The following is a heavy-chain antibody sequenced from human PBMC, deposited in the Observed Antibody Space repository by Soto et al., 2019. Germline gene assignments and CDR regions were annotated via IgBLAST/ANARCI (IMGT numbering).Heavy chain of an antibody. Sequence: GGSLRLSCAASGFTFSSYSMNWVRQAPGKGLEWVSYISSSSSTIYYADSVKGRFTISRDNAKNSLYLQMNSLRAEDTAVYYCASSVGIYYYMDVWGKGTTVTVSS. V-gene: IGHV3-48*01. J-gene: IGHJ6*03. CDR2: ISSSSSTI. CDR3: ASSVGIYYYMDV. CDR1: GFTFSSYS. D-gene: IGHD3-10*01.